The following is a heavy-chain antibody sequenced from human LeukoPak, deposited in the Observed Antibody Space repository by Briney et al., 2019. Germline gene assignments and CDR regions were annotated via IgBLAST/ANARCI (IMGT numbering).Heavy chain of an antibody. CDR2: INWNGGST. D-gene: IGHD3-22*01. V-gene: IGHV3-20*04. Sequence: GGSLRLSCAASGFTFDDYGMTWVRQCPGKGLEWVSGINWNGGSTGYADSVKGRFTISRDNAKNSLYLQMNSLRAEDTAVYYCAREEDSSGFDYWGQGTLVTVSS. J-gene: IGHJ4*02. CDR3: AREEDSSGFDY. CDR1: GFTFDDYG.